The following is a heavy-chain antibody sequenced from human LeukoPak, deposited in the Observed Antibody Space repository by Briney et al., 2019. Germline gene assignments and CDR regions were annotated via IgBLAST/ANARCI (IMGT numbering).Heavy chain of an antibody. CDR1: GLPISRFF. V-gene: IGHV4-4*09. Sequence: SETLSLICTTSGLPISRFFWNWVRQPPGKGLEWIGNIYDGVPTFFNPSLKSRVTISVDTSKGQFSLQLASVTAADTAVYYCVQTTGWPGLDYWGKGILVTVSS. J-gene: IGHJ4*02. CDR3: VQTTGWPGLDY. D-gene: IGHD6-19*01. CDR2: IYDGVPT.